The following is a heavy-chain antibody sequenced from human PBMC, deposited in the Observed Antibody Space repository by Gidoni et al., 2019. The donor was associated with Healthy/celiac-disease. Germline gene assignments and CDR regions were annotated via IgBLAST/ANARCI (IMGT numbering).Heavy chain of an antibody. V-gene: IGHV3-23*01. J-gene: IGHJ1*01. D-gene: IGHD1-26*01. CDR2: ISGSGGST. Sequence: EVQLLESGGGLVQPGGSLRLSCAASGFTFSSYAMSWVRQAPGTGLEWVSAISGSGGSTYYADSGKGRVTISRDNSKNTLYLQMNSLRAEDTAVYYCAKHLGATLPEYFQHWGQGTLVTVSS. CDR3: AKHLGATLPEYFQH. CDR1: GFTFSSYA.